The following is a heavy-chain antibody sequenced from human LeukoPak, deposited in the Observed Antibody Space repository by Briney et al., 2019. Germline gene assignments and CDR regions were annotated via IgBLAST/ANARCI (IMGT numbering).Heavy chain of an antibody. CDR1: GFSVSDNY. Sequence: GGSLRLSCAASGFSVSDNYMSWVRQARGKGLECVSVIYSGGSIYYADSVKGRFTISRDNSKNTLYLQMNSLRVEDSAVYYCARDLASLSGGDYGGSWGQGTLVTVSS. J-gene: IGHJ5*02. D-gene: IGHD2-21*02. CDR3: ARDLASLSGGDYGGS. CDR2: IYSGGSI. V-gene: IGHV3-53*01.